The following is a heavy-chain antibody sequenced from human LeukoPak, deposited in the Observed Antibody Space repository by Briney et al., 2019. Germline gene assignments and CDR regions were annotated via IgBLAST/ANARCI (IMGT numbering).Heavy chain of an antibody. CDR2: IYFSGIT. D-gene: IGHD3-22*01. Sequence: SETLSLTCTVSGGSIISASYYWAWIRQPPGKGLEWIGSIYFSGITSYYPSLKSRVTMSVDTSKNQFSLKLSSVTAADTAVYYCARDRYYYDSSGYRWFDPWGQGTLVTVSS. V-gene: IGHV4-39*07. CDR1: GGSIISASYY. CDR3: ARDRYYYDSSGYRWFDP. J-gene: IGHJ5*02.